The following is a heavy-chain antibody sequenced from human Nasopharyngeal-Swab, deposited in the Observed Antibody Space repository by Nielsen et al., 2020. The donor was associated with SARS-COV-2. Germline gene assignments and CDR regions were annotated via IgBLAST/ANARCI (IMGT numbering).Heavy chain of an antibody. CDR2: ISYDGSNK. V-gene: IGHV3-30*18. J-gene: IGHJ4*02. Sequence: GGSLRLSCAASGFTFSSYGMHWVRQAPGKGLEWVAVISYDGSNKYYADSVKSRFTISRDNSKNTLYLQMNSLRAEDTAVYYCAKGRVLRFSSPGDYWGQGTLVTVSS. CDR1: GFTFSSYG. CDR3: AKGRVLRFSSPGDY. D-gene: IGHD3-3*01.